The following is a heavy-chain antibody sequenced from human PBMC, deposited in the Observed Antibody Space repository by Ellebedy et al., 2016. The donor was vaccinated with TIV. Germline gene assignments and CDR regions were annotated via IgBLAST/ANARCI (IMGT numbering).Heavy chain of an antibody. CDR3: ARALGSGPCY. D-gene: IGHD6-19*01. CDR1: GFTFSSYW. J-gene: IGHJ4*02. CDR2: IKEDGSEK. V-gene: IGHV3-7*01. Sequence: GESLKISXAASGFTFSSYWMSWVRQAPGKGLEWVANIKEDGSEKYYVDSVKGRFTISRDNAKNSVYLQMNNLRAEDTAVYYCARALGSGPCYWGQGTLGTVSS.